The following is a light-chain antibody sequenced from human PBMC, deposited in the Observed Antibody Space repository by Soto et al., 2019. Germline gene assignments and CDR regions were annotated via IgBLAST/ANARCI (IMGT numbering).Light chain of an antibody. J-gene: IGKJ4*01. CDR2: DAS. CDR3: QQYNSYWLT. V-gene: IGKV1-5*01. Sequence: DIQMTQSPSTLSASVGDRVTIPCRASQSISSWLAWYQQKPGKAPKLLIYDASSLESGVPSRFSGSGSGTEFTLTISSLQPDDFATYYCQQYNSYWLTFGGGTKVDIK. CDR1: QSISSW.